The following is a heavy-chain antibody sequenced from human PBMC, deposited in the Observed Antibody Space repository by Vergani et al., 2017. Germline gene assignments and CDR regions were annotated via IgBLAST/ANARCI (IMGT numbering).Heavy chain of an antibody. Sequence: QVQLQESGPGLVKPSQTLSLTCTVSGGSISSSIYYWTWIRQHPGKGLEWIGYIYYSGSTNYNPSLKSRVTISVDTSKNQFSLKLSSVTAADTAVYYCARENSGTLAGPFDYWGQGTVVTVSS. CDR1: GGSISSSIYY. CDR2: IYYSGST. CDR3: ARENSGTLAGPFDY. D-gene: IGHD6-19*01. V-gene: IGHV4-31*03. J-gene: IGHJ4*02.